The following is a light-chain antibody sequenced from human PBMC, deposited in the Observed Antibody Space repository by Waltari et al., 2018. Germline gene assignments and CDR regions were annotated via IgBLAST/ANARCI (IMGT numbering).Light chain of an antibody. V-gene: IGKV4-1*01. CDR2: WAS. CDR3: QQYYGSPFT. CDR1: QSLLYSSNNKNY. J-gene: IGKJ3*01. Sequence: DIVMTQSPDSLAVSLGERATINCKSSQSLLYSSNNKNYLAWYQQKPGQPPKLLIYWASTRESGVPDRFRGSGSGTDFTLTISRLQAEDVAVYYCQQYYGSPFTFGPGTKVDIK.